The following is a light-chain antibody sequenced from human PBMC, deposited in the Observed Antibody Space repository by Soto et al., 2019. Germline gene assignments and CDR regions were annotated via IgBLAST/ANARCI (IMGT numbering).Light chain of an antibody. CDR1: QSIDTA. CDR3: QQYGRFLT. Sequence: DIQMTQSPSTLSASVGDRVTITFRASQSIDTALAWYQQKPGKAPNLLIYRASNLESGVPSRFSGSGSGTDFTLAISSLQPDDFATYYCQQYGRFLTFGQGTKVDIK. CDR2: RAS. J-gene: IGKJ2*01. V-gene: IGKV1-5*03.